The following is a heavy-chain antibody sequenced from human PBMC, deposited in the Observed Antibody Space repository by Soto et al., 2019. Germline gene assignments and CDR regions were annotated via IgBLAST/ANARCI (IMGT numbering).Heavy chain of an antibody. Sequence: GASVKVSCKGSGNTFTYVYLHWVRQAPGQALEWMGWITPFNGNTNYAQKFQDRVTFTGDTSLNTAYMELSSLRSDDTALFYCASGRYDASGYFDYGGQGPLVTVSS. V-gene: IGHV1-45*02. CDR3: ASGRYDASGYFDY. J-gene: IGHJ4*02. CDR2: ITPFNGNT. CDR1: GNTFTYVY. D-gene: IGHD3-22*01.